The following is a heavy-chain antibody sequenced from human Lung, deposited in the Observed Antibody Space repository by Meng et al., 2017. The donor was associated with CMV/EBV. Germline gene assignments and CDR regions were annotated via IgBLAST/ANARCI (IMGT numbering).Heavy chain of an antibody. CDR1: GGSISSSNW. J-gene: IGHJ4*02. CDR3: ASFPPPGKQWLVTDY. Sequence: HVQLQEPGPGLGKPSGTLSLPCAVSGGSISSSNWWSWVRQPPGKGLEWIGEIYHSGSTNYNPSLKSRVTISVDKSKNQFSLKLSSVTAADTAVYYCASFPPPGKQWLVTDYWGQGTLVTVSS. V-gene: IGHV4-4*02. CDR2: IYHSGST. D-gene: IGHD6-19*01.